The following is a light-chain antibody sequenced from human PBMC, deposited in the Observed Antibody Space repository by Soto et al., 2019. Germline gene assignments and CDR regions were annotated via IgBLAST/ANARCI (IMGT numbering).Light chain of an antibody. CDR3: SSYTSTTTSVL. CDR2: EVS. Sequence: QSVLTQPASVSGSPGQSITISCTGTSSDDGGYNYVSWYQQYPGKTPKLMISEVSNRPSGVSSRFSGSKSGNTASLTISGLQAEDEADYYCSSYTSTTTSVLFGGGTKLTVL. J-gene: IGLJ2*01. CDR1: SSDDGGYNY. V-gene: IGLV2-14*01.